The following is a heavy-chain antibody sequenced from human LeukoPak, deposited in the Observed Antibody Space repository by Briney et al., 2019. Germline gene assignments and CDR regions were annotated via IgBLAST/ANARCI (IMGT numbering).Heavy chain of an antibody. CDR1: GFTFSSYG. CDR2: IWYDGSNK. J-gene: IGHJ5*02. V-gene: IGHV3-33*01. CDR3: AREDVQVAGFDP. D-gene: IGHD3-10*02. Sequence: GGSLRLSCAASGFTFSSYGMHWVRQAPGKGLEWVAVIWYDGSNKYYADSVKGRFTISRDNSKNTLYLQMNSLRAEDTAVYYCAREDVQVAGFDPWGQGTLVTVSS.